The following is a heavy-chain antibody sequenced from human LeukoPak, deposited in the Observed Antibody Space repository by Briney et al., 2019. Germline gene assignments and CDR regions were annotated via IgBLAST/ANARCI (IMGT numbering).Heavy chain of an antibody. J-gene: IGHJ4*02. V-gene: IGHV3-30-3*01. Sequence: GGSLRLSCAASGFTFSSYAMHWVRQAPGKGLEWVAVISYDGSNKYYADSVKGRFTISRDNSKNTLYLQMNSLRAEDTAVYYCARGRYYDSSGYSLGTLDYWGQGTLVTVSS. CDR2: ISYDGSNK. CDR3: ARGRYYDSSGYSLGTLDY. CDR1: GFTFSSYA. D-gene: IGHD3-22*01.